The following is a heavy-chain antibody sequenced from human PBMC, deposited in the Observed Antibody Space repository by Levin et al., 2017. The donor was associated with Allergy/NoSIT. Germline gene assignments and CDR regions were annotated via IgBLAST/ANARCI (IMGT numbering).Heavy chain of an antibody. CDR2: IYHSGST. CDR1: GGSISSSNW. J-gene: IGHJ4*02. D-gene: IGHD2-21*01. V-gene: IGHV4-4*02. CDR3: ARVGEGFHNYFDY. Sequence: SETLSLTCAVSGGSISSSNWWSWVRQPPGKGLEWIGEIYHSGSTNYNPSLKSRVTISVDKSKNQFSLKLSSVTAADTAVYYCARVGEGFHNYFDYWGQGTLVTVSS.